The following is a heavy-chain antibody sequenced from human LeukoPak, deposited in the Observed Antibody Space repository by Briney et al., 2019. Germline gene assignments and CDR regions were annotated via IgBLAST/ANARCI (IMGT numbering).Heavy chain of an antibody. J-gene: IGHJ5*02. CDR3: ARVTPVAATAYNWFDP. V-gene: IGHV1-69*13. CDR1: LGTFIRYA. Sequence: ASVKVSCKASLGTFIRYAISSVRQAPGNRLEWMGGIIPIFGTANYAQKLQGRVTITADEATSTAYMELSSLRSEDTAVYYCARVTPVAATAYNWFDPWGQGTLVTVSS. CDR2: IIPIFGTA. D-gene: IGHD2-15*01.